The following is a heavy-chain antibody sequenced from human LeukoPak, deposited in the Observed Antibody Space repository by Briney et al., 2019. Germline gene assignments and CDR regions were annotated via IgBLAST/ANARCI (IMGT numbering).Heavy chain of an antibody. D-gene: IGHD6-19*01. Sequence: SETLSLTCAVSGGSISSSNWWSWVRQPPGKGLEWIGYIYYSGSTNYNPSLKSRVTISVDTSKNQFSLKLTSVTAADTAVYYCARPGYSSGWYEDWGQGTLVTVSS. V-gene: IGHV4-4*02. CDR3: ARPGYSSGWYED. CDR1: GGSISSSNW. J-gene: IGHJ4*02. CDR2: IYYSGST.